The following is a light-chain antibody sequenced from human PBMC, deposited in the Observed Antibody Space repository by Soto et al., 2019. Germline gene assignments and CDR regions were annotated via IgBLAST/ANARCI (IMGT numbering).Light chain of an antibody. J-gene: IGKJ2*01. CDR3: QQRSNWPPMYT. V-gene: IGKV3-11*01. CDR1: QSVSSY. Sequence: EIVLTQSPATLSLSPGERATLSCRASQSVSSYLAWYQQKPGQAPRLLIYDASNRATGIPARFSGSGSGTDFTLTISSLEPEDFAVYYCQQRSNWPPMYTFGQGTKLRSN. CDR2: DAS.